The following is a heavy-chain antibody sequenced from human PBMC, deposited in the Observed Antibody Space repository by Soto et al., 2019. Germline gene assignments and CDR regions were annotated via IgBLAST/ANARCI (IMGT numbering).Heavy chain of an antibody. D-gene: IGHD3-3*01. J-gene: IGHJ4*02. Sequence: LRLSCGGSGFTFANYGMGWVRQAPGKGLEWVSGISSTGRRTYYADSVKGRFTISRDNSKNTVDLQISSLRAEDTAMYYCAKVANVGVVVEYFDHWGQGSLVTVSS. CDR3: AKVANVGVVVEYFDH. CDR2: ISSTGRRT. CDR1: GFTFANYG. V-gene: IGHV3-23*01.